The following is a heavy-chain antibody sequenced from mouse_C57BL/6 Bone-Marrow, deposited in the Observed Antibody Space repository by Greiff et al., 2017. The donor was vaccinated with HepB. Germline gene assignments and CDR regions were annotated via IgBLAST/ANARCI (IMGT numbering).Heavy chain of an antibody. V-gene: IGHV2-2*01. D-gene: IGHD2-1*01. CDR1: GFSLTSYG. Sequence: QVQLKQSGPGLVQPSQSLSITCTVSGFSLTSYGVHWVRQSPGKGLEWLGVIWSGGSTDYNAAFISRLSISKDNSKSQVFFKMNSLQADDTAIYYCARKRAYGNYGYYYAMDYWGQGTSVTVSS. CDR3: ARKRAYGNYGYYYAMDY. J-gene: IGHJ4*01. CDR2: IWSGGST.